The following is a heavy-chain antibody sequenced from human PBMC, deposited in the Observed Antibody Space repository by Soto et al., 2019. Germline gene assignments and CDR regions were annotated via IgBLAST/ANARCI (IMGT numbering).Heavy chain of an antibody. J-gene: IGHJ5*02. CDR2: IIPIFGTA. CDR1: GGTFSSYA. V-gene: IGHV1-69*13. CDR3: ARSIAVAHWFDP. D-gene: IGHD6-19*01. Sequence: SVKVSCKASGGTFSSYAISWVRQAPGQGLEWMGGIIPIFGTANYAQKFQGRVTITADESTSTAYMELSSLRSEDTAVYYCARSIAVAHWFDPWGQGTLVTVSS.